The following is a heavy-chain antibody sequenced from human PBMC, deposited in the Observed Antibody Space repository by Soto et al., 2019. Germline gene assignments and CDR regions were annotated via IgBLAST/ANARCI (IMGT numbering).Heavy chain of an antibody. CDR3: ARIDFDWSLGYFDY. V-gene: IGHV4-34*01. Sequence: TSETLSLTCAVYGGSFSGYYWSWIRQPPGKGLGWIGEINHSGSTNYNPSLKSRVTISVDTSKNQFSLKLSSVTAADTAVYYCARIDFDWSLGYFDYWGQGTLVTVSS. CDR1: GGSFSGYY. J-gene: IGHJ4*02. D-gene: IGHD3-9*01. CDR2: INHSGST.